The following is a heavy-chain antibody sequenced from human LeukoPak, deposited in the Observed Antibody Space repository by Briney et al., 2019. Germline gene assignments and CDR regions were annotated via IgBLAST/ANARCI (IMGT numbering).Heavy chain of an antibody. CDR2: INSDGSST. Sequence: GGSLRLSCAASGFTFSSYWMHWVRQAPGKGLVWVSRINSDGSSTSYADSVKGRFTISRDNAKNSLYLQMNSLRAEDTAVYYCARANYDSSGYHLQHWGQGTLVTVSS. CDR3: ARANYDSSGYHLQH. D-gene: IGHD3-22*01. CDR1: GFTFSSYW. V-gene: IGHV3-74*01. J-gene: IGHJ1*01.